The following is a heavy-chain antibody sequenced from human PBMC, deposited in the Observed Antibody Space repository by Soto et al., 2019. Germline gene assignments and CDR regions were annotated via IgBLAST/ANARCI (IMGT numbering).Heavy chain of an antibody. CDR3: ATSAITLFGVVSIPPHYYSEMDV. CDR1: GGTFNRYA. V-gene: IGHV1-69*01. Sequence: QVQLVQSGAEVKKPGSSVKVSCKASGGTFNRYAISWVRQAPGQGLEWMGGIIPIFGIGNDAQRFQGRVTITADESTGTAYTELSSLRPEDTGVYYCATSAITLFGVVSIPPHYYSEMDVWGQGTTVTVSS. D-gene: IGHD3-3*01. CDR2: IIPIFGIG. J-gene: IGHJ6*02.